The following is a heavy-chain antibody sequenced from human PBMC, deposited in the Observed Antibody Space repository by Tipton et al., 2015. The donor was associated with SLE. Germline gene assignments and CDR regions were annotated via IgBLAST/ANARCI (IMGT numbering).Heavy chain of an antibody. CDR3: ARGGEAAAGYSWFDP. V-gene: IGHV4-61*08. Sequence: TLSLTCTVSGDAISRGVYYWSWIRQHPGKGLEWIGYFYYGGSTNYNPSLKSRVTISVDTSKNQFSLKLTSVTAADTATYYCARGGEAAAGYSWFDPWGQGTLVTVSS. D-gene: IGHD6-13*01. CDR2: FYYGGST. J-gene: IGHJ5*02. CDR1: GDAISRGVYY.